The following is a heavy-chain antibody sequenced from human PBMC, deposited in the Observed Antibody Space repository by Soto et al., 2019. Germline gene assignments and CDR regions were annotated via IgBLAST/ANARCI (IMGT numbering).Heavy chain of an antibody. V-gene: IGHV1-3*01. CDR1: GYTFTSYA. J-gene: IGHJ6*02. D-gene: IGHD2-8*01. CDR3: ASTCTNGVCYRAGYGMDV. CDR2: INAGNGNT. Sequence: ASVKVSCKASGYTFTSYAMHWVRQAPGQRLEWMGWINAGNGNTKYSQKFQGRVTITRDTSASTAYMELSSLRSEDTAVYYCASTCTNGVCYRAGYGMDVWGQGTTVTVSS.